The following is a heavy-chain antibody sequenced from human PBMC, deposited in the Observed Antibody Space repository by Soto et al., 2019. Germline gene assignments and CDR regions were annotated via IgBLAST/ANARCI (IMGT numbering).Heavy chain of an antibody. D-gene: IGHD3-9*01. CDR1: GGSISSGDYY. CDR2: IYYSGST. J-gene: IGHJ5*02. V-gene: IGHV4-30-4*01. CDR3: ARVTYHDILTGYYNHNWFDP. Sequence: QVQLQESGPGLVKPSQTLSLTCTVSGGSISSGDYYWSWIRQPPGKGLEWIGYIYYSGSTYYNPSHKSRVTISVDTSKNQFSLKLSSVTAADTAVYYCARVTYHDILTGYYNHNWFDPWGQGTLVTVSS.